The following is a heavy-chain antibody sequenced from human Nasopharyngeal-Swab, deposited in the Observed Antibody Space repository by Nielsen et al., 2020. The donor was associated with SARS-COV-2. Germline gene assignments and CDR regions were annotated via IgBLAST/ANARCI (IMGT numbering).Heavy chain of an antibody. J-gene: IGHJ6*02. CDR1: GGSFSGYY. CDR2: INHSGST. Sequence: SETLSLTCAVYGGSFSGYYWSWIRQPPGKGLEWIGEINHSGSTNYNPSLKSRVTISVDTSKNQFSLKLSSVTAADTAVYYCAREDPPITIFGVITYGGMDVWGQGTTVTVSS. V-gene: IGHV4-34*01. D-gene: IGHD3-3*01. CDR3: AREDPPITIFGVITYGGMDV.